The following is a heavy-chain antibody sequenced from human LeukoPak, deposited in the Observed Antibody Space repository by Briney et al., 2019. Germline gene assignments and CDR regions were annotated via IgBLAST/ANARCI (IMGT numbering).Heavy chain of an antibody. CDR1: GYTFTSYG. D-gene: IGHD5-18*01. CDR3: AGNRVTAMRNWFDP. J-gene: IGHJ5*02. V-gene: IGHV1-18*01. Sequence: GASVKVSCKASGYTFTSYGISWVRQAPGQGLEWMGWISAYNGNTNYAQKLQGGVTMTTDTSTSTAYMELRSLRSDDTAVYYCAGNRVTAMRNWFDPWGQGTLVTVSS. CDR2: ISAYNGNT.